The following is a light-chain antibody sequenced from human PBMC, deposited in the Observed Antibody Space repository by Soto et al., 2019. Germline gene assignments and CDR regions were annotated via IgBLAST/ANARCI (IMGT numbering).Light chain of an antibody. Sequence: DIQMTQSPAALSASVGDGVTISCRASQSIGRNLNWYQQKPGKAPKLLIFTSSSLQSGVPSRFSGSGSGTDFIFTISNLQPEDFATYFCQQSYSTPPTFGQGTKVDIK. V-gene: IGKV1-39*01. J-gene: IGKJ1*01. CDR2: TSS. CDR3: QQSYSTPPT. CDR1: QSIGRN.